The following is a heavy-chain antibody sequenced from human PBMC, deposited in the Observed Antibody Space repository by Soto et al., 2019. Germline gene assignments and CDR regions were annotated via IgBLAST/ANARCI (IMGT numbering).Heavy chain of an antibody. CDR1: GGSISSYY. J-gene: IGHJ5*02. V-gene: IGHV4-4*07. CDR2: IYTSGST. CDR3: ARDPPQGFWGGWLDP. D-gene: IGHD3-3*01. Sequence: PSETLSLTCTVSGGSISSYYWSWIRQPAGKGLEWIGRIYTSGSTNYNPSLKSRVTMSVDTSKNQFSLKLSSVTAADTAVYYCARDPPQGFWGGWLDPWGQGTLVTVSS.